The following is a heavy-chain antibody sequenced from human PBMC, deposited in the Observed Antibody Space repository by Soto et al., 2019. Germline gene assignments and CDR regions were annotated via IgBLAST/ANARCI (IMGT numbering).Heavy chain of an antibody. J-gene: IGHJ3*02. D-gene: IGHD3-3*01. CDR3: ARPFFGVVSPDAFDI. Sequence: PGESLKISCKGSGYSFTSYWISWVRQMPGKGLEWMGRIDPSDSYTNYSPSFQGHVTISADKSISTAYLQWSSLKASDTAMYYCARPFFGVVSPDAFDIWGQGTMVTVSS. CDR1: GYSFTSYW. CDR2: IDPSDSYT. V-gene: IGHV5-10-1*01.